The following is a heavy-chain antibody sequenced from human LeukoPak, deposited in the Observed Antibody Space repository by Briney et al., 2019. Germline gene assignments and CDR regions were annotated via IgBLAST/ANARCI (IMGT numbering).Heavy chain of an antibody. CDR2: ISYDGSNK. CDR3: ARRTRAGDDAFDI. CDR1: GFTFSSYA. Sequence: GGSLRLCCAASGFTFSSYAMHWVRQAPGKGLEWVAVISYDGSNKYYADSVKGRFTISRDNSKNTLYLQMNSLRAEDTAVYYCARRTRAGDDAFDIWGQGTMVTVSS. D-gene: IGHD3-10*01. J-gene: IGHJ3*02. V-gene: IGHV3-30*04.